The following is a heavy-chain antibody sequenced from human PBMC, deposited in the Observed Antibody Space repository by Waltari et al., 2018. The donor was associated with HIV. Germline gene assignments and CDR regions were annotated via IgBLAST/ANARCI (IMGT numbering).Heavy chain of an antibody. CDR2: IYYSGTA. CDR1: GASISSSSYY. V-gene: IGHV4-39*01. Sequence: QLHLQESGPGLVKPSETLSLTCSVSGASISSSSYYWAWIRNPPGRGLEWIGAIYYSGTASYTPSVKSRVSAALDASKNELSLKLTSVTATDTALYYWARLRFHSLYYFDSWGPGILVTVSS. D-gene: IGHD3-16*01. CDR3: ARLRFHSLYYFDS. J-gene: IGHJ4*02.